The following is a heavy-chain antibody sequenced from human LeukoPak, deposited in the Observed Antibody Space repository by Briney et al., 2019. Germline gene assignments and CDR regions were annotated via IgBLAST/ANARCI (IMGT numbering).Heavy chain of an antibody. CDR2: ISSTSTI. J-gene: IGHJ6*02. D-gene: IGHD6-6*01. CDR1: GFTFSTYS. Sequence: GGSLRLSCAASGFTFSTYSMKWVRQAPGKGLEWVSYISSTSTIYYADSVKGRFTISRDNAKNSLYLQMNSLRAEDTAVYYCARFRPGFYYGMDVWGQGTTVIVSS. V-gene: IGHV3-48*04. CDR3: ARFRPGFYYGMDV.